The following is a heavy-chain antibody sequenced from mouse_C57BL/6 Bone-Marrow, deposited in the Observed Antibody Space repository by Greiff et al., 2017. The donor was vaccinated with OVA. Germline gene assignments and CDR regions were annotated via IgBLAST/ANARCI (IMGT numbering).Heavy chain of an antibody. CDR1: GYSITSGYY. D-gene: IGHD2-3*01. CDR2: ISYDGSN. J-gene: IGHJ3*01. CDR3: ARERWLPLAY. V-gene: IGHV3-6*01. Sequence: EVQLQESGPGLVKPSQSLSLTCSVTGYSITSGYYWNWIRQFPGNKLEWMGYISYDGSNNYNPSLKNRISITRDTSKNQFFLKLNSVTTEDTATYYCARERWLPLAYWGQGTLVTVSA.